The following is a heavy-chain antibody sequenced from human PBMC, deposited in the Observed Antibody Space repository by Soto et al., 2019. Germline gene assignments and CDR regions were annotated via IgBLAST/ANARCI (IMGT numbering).Heavy chain of an antibody. J-gene: IGHJ4*02. CDR2: FDPEDGET. V-gene: IGHV1-24*01. Sequence: ASVKVSCKVSGYTLTELSIPWVRQPPGKGLEWMGGFDPEDGETIHAQKFQGRVTVTEDTSTDTVYIELSSLRSEDTAVYYCATPHYDFWRGYLFFWGQGTLVTVSS. CDR1: GYTLTELS. D-gene: IGHD3-3*01. CDR3: ATPHYDFWRGYLFF.